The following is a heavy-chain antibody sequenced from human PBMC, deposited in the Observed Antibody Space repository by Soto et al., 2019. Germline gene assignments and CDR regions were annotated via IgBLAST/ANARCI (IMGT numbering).Heavy chain of an antibody. J-gene: IGHJ6*03. CDR2: ISGSGGST. V-gene: IGHV3-23*01. CDR1: GFTFSSYA. Sequence: GGSLRLSCAASGFTFSSYAMSWVRQAPGKGLEWVSAISGSGGSTYYADSVKGRFTISRDNSKNTLYLQMNSLRAEDTAVYYCAKCRGCFTDTAMTEARSYYYYMDVWGKGTTVTVSS. CDR3: AKCRGCFTDTAMTEARSYYYYMDV. D-gene: IGHD5-18*01.